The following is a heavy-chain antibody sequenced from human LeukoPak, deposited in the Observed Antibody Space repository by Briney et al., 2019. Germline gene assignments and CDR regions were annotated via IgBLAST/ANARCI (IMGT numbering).Heavy chain of an antibody. D-gene: IGHD2-2*01. J-gene: IGHJ5*02. CDR1: GGSISSYY. CDR2: IYYSGST. CDR3: ARGALRVVQAAPDRWFDP. V-gene: IGHV4-59*01. Sequence: KTSETLSLTCTVSGGSISSYYWSWIRQPPGKGLEWNGYIYYSGSTNYNPSLKSRVTISVDTSKNQFSLKLSSVTAADTAVYYCARGALRVVQAAPDRWFDPWGQGTLVTVSS.